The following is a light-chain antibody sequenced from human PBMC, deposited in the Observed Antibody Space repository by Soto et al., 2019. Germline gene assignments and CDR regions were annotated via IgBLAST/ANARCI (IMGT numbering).Light chain of an antibody. J-gene: IGKJ5*01. V-gene: IGKV3-11*01. Sequence: EIVLTQSPASLSLSPGERVTLSCRASQSVSSYLAWYQQKPGQAPRLLIYDASNRATGIPARFSGSGSGTDFTLTISSLEPEDFAVYFCQQRSNWPITFGQGKRLEIK. CDR2: DAS. CDR1: QSVSSY. CDR3: QQRSNWPIT.